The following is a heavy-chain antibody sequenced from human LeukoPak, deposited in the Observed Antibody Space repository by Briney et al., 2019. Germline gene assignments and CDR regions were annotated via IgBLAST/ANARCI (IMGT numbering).Heavy chain of an antibody. CDR3: ARDGTGFDY. CDR1: AFTFSRDW. D-gene: IGHD2-8*02. J-gene: IGHJ4*02. V-gene: IGHV3-7*01. CDR2: VKQDGIET. Sequence: GGSLRLSCVASAFTFSRDWMSWVRQAPGKGLEWVASVKQDGIETQYVDSVKGRFTMSRDKAKNSVYLQMNSPRVADTAVYYCARDGTGFDYWGQGTLVTVSS.